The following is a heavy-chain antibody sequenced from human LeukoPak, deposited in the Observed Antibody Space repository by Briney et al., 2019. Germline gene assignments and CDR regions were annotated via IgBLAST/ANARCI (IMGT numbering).Heavy chain of an antibody. D-gene: IGHD3-10*01. V-gene: IGHV3-23*01. CDR2: INNSGGST. CDR3: ARITMLRGIAIDPFDM. Sequence: AGGSLRLSCAASGFTFSTYAMSWVRQAPGKGLEWVSTINNSGGSTYYADSVKGRFTISRDNAKNSLYLQMNSLRAEDTAVYYCARITMLRGIAIDPFDMWGQGTMVTVSS. CDR1: GFTFSTYA. J-gene: IGHJ3*02.